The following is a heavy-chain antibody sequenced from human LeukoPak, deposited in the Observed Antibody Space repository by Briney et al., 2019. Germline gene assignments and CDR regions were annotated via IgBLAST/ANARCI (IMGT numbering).Heavy chain of an antibody. CDR2: INHSGST. Sequence: SETLSLTCTVSGGSISSSSYYWGWIRQPPGKGLEWIGEINHSGSTNYNPSLRSRVTISVDTSKNQFSLKLSSVTAADTAVYYCARPFTPSYSSSWRRYMDVWGKGTTVTISS. J-gene: IGHJ6*03. D-gene: IGHD6-13*01. CDR3: ARPFTPSYSSSWRRYMDV. V-gene: IGHV4-39*07. CDR1: GGSISSSSYY.